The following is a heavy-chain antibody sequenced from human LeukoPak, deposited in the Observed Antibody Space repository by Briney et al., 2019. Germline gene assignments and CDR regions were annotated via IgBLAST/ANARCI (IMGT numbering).Heavy chain of an antibody. D-gene: IGHD3-10*01. Sequence: GGSLRLSCAASGFIFTDYWMNWVRQAPGKGLEWVAMIKYDGIDKKYLDSVKGRFTISRDSAKNSLFLQMNSLRAEDTVVYYCARRGRDPGSGFDIWGQGTMVTVSS. CDR1: GFIFTDYW. V-gene: IGHV3-7*01. CDR3: ARRGRDPGSGFDI. J-gene: IGHJ3*02. CDR2: IKYDGIDK.